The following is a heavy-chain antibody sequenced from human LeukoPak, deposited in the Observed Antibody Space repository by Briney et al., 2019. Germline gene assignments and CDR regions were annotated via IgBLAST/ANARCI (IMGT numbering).Heavy chain of an antibody. V-gene: IGHV5-10-1*01. J-gene: IGHJ4*02. Sequence: GEPLPISCQGSGYNFTIYCISWARKMPGKGLEWMGTIDPSDSYNNYRPSFQGHVTISADKSISTAYLQWSSLKASDTAMYYCARAYSRSRFDYWGQGTLVTVSS. CDR3: ARAYSRSRFDY. D-gene: IGHD6-6*01. CDR1: GYNFTIYC. CDR2: IDPSDSYN.